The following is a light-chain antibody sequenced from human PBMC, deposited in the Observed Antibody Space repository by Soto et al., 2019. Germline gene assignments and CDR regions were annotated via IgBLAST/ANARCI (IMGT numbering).Light chain of an antibody. CDR3: QQYNDWPPWT. J-gene: IGKJ1*01. CDR2: GAS. Sequence: EIVLTQSPATLSSFPGDRVTLSCRASQSVSNNLAWYQQRPGQAPRLLIYGASTRATGIPARFSGSGSGTEFTLTISSLQSEDFAVYYCQQYNDWPPWTFGQGTKVDIK. V-gene: IGKV3-15*01. CDR1: QSVSNN.